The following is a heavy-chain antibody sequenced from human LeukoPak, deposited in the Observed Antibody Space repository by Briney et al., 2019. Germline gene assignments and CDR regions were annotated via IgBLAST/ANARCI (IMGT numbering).Heavy chain of an antibody. Sequence: GGSLRLSCAASGFTFSSYWMNWVRQAPGKGLEWVANIKQDGSGKYYVDSVKGRFTISRDNAKNSLYLQMNSLRAEDTSVYYCARAGSYYDYVWGSYRYSTFDYWGQGTLVTVSS. CDR1: GFTFSSYW. CDR3: ARAGSYYDYVWGSYRYSTFDY. V-gene: IGHV3-7*01. D-gene: IGHD3-16*02. J-gene: IGHJ4*02. CDR2: IKQDGSGK.